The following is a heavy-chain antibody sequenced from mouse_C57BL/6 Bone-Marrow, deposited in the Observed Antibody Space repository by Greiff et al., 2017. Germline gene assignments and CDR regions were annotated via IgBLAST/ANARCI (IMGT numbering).Heavy chain of an antibody. D-gene: IGHD1-1*01. CDR1: GFNIKDYY. Sequence: VQLKQSGAELVRSGASVKLSCTASGFNIKDYYMHWVNQRPEQGLEWIGWIDPENGDTEFAPKFQGKATMTADTSANTAYLQLSSLTSEDTAVYYCNAEYYGSSRLDYWGRGTTLTVSS. CDR2: IDPENGDT. J-gene: IGHJ2*01. CDR3: NAEYYGSSRLDY. V-gene: IGHV14-4*02.